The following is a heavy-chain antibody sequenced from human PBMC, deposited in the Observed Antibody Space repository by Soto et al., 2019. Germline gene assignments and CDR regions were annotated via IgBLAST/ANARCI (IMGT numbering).Heavy chain of an antibody. Sequence: SETLSLTCTVSGDSISRGTYYWSWILHPPGKGLEWIGYINYNGFTYYSPSLKSRVTMSLDTSKNQFSLKLSSVTAADTAVYYCARDEARSYGDYGFDFYYYGMDVWGQGTTVTVSS. CDR2: INYNGFT. CDR3: ARDEARSYGDYGFDFYYYGMDV. V-gene: IGHV4-30-4*01. CDR1: GDSISRGTYY. J-gene: IGHJ6*02. D-gene: IGHD4-17*01.